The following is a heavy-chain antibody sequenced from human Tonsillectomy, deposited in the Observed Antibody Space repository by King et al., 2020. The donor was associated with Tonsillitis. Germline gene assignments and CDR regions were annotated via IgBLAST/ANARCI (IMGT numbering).Heavy chain of an antibody. D-gene: IGHD2-15*01. CDR2: INPNSGGT. CDR1: GYTFTGYY. Sequence: QLVQSGAEVKKPGASVKVSCKASGYTFTGYYMHWVRQAPGQGLEWMGWINPNSGGTNYAQKFQGRVTATTDTSNSTAYMELSRLRSDDTAVYYCGRESREYGTSGSCPLDYWGQGTLVTVSS. CDR3: GRESREYGTSGSCPLDY. V-gene: IGHV1-2*02. J-gene: IGHJ4*02.